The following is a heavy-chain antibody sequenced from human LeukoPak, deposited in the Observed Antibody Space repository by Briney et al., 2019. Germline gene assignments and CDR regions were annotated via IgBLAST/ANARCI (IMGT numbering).Heavy chain of an antibody. CDR2: VNPNSGGT. CDR3: ARDRASYSGSYYQLGY. V-gene: IGHV1-2*02. D-gene: IGHD1-26*01. Sequence: ASVKVSCKASGYTFTGYYMHWVRQAPGQGLEWMGWVNPNSGGTNYAQKFQGRVTMTRDTSISTAYMEPSRLRSDDTAVYYCARDRASYSGSYYQLGYWGQGTLVTVSS. J-gene: IGHJ4*02. CDR1: GYTFTGYY.